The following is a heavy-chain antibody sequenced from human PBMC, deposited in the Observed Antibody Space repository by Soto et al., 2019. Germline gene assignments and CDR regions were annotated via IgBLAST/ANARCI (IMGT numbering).Heavy chain of an antibody. D-gene: IGHD4-17*01. V-gene: IGHV4-59*08. CDR3: ARQSGYGDYFDY. CDR1: GGSISSYY. CDR2: IYYSGST. Sequence: SETLSLTCTVAGGSISSYYWIWIRQPPGKGLEWIGYIYYSGSTNYNPSLKSRVTISVDTSKNQFSLKLSSVTAADTAVYYCARQSGYGDYFDYWGQGTLVTVSS. J-gene: IGHJ4*02.